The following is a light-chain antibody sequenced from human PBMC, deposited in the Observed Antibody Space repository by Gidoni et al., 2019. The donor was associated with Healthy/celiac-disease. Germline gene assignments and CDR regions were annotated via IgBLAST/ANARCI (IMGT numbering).Light chain of an antibody. Sequence: DIQLTQSPSFLSASVGDRVTNTCRASQGISSYVAWYQQKPGKAPKLLIYAASTLQRGVPSRFSGSGSGTEFTLTISSLQPEDFATYYCQQLNSYPYTFGQGTKLEIK. CDR1: QGISSY. J-gene: IGKJ2*01. V-gene: IGKV1-9*01. CDR3: QQLNSYPYT. CDR2: AAS.